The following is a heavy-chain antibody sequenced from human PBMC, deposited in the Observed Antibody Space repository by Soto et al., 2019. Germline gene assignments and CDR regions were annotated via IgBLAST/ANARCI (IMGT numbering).Heavy chain of an antibody. CDR2: ISYDGSNK. V-gene: IGHV3-30-3*01. D-gene: IGHD6-19*01. CDR1: GFTFSSYA. CDR3: ARSVAGIDNWFDP. Sequence: GGSLRLSCAASGFTFSSYAMHWVRQAPGKGLEWVAVISYDGSNKYYADSVKGRFTISRDNSKNTLYLQMNSLRAEDTAVYYCARSVAGIDNWFDPWGQGTLVTVSS. J-gene: IGHJ5*02.